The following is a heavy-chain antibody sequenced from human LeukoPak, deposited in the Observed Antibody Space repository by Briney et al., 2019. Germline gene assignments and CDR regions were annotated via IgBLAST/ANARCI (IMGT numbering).Heavy chain of an antibody. J-gene: IGHJ4*02. CDR1: GFTFSSYS. V-gene: IGHV3-21*01. CDR2: ISSSSSYI. Sequence: PGGSLRLSCAASGFTFSSYSMNWVRQAPGKGLEWVSSISSSSSYIYYADSVKGRFTISRDNAKNSLYLQMNSLRAEDTAVNYCASPGALARQYFDYWGQGTLVTVSS. CDR3: ASPGALARQYFDY. D-gene: IGHD6-6*01.